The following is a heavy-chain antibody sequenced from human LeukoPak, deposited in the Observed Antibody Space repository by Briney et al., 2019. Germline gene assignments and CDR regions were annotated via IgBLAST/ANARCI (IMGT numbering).Heavy chain of an antibody. Sequence: PSETLSLTCTVSGGSISSSSYYWGWIRQPPGKGLEWIGSIYYSGSTYYNPSLKSRVIISVDTSKNQFSLKLSSVTAADTAVYYCARQGSGGYWSYYYYYYMDVWGKGTTVTISS. CDR1: GGSISSSSYY. CDR3: ARQGSGGYWSYYYYYYMDV. V-gene: IGHV4-39*07. J-gene: IGHJ6*03. D-gene: IGHD3-10*01. CDR2: IYYSGST.